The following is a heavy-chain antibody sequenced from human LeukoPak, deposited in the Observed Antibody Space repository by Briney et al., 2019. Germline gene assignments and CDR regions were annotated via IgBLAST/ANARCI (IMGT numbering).Heavy chain of an antibody. CDR2: INSSGRT. CDR3: ARVTGYMIEDYFDS. J-gene: IGHJ4*02. CDR1: GGSFSGYY. D-gene: IGHD3-22*01. V-gene: IGHV4-34*01. Sequence: PSETLSLTCAVYGGSFSGYYWSWIRQPPRKGLEWIGKINSSGRTNYNPSLKSRVTISVHTSKNQFSLKLSSVTAADTAVYCCARVTGYMIEDYFDSWGQGTLVTVSS.